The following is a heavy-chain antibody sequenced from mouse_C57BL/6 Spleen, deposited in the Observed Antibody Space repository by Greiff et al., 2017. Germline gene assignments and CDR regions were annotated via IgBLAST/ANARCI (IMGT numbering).Heavy chain of an antibody. CDR2: LDPEDGET. V-gene: IGHV14-2*01. D-gene: IGHD1-1*01. J-gene: IGHJ4*01. Sequence: EVQLQQSGAELVKPGASVKLSCTASGFNIKDYYMPWVKQRTEQGLEWIGRLDPEDGETKYAPKFQGKATITADTSSNTAYLQRSSLTSEDTAVYYCALTTVVAPLVDYYAMDYWGQGTSVTVSS. CDR1: GFNIKDYY. CDR3: ALTTVVAPLVDYYAMDY.